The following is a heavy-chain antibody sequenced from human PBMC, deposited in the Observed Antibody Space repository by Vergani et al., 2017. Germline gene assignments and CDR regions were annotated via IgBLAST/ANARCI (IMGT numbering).Heavy chain of an antibody. Sequence: EVQLVPSGAEVKTPGESLKISCKGSGYSFTSYWIGWVRQMPGKGLEWMGIIYPGDSDTRYSPSFQGQVTISADKSISTAYLQWSSLKASDTAMYYCARLWFGVRNPYYYYYGMDVWGQGTTVTVSS. CDR1: GYSFTSYW. CDR2: IYPGDSDT. V-gene: IGHV5-51*03. D-gene: IGHD3-10*01. CDR3: ARLWFGVRNPYYYYYGMDV. J-gene: IGHJ6*02.